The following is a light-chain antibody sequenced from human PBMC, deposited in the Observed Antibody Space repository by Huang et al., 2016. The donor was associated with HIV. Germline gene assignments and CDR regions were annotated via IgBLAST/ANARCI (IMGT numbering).Light chain of an antibody. CDR3: QQYGSSSWT. Sequence: EIVLTQSPGTVSLSPGERATLSCRASQSVSSYLDWYQQKSGQAPRLVIFGASNRDTGIPDRFSGSGSGTDFTLTISRLDPDDFVVYYCQQYGSSSWTFGQGTRVEIK. J-gene: IGKJ1*01. V-gene: IGKV3-20*01. CDR2: GAS. CDR1: QSVSSY.